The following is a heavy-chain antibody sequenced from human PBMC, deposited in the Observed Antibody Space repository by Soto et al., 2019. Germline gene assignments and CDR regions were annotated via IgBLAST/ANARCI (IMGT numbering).Heavy chain of an antibody. J-gene: IGHJ4*02. D-gene: IGHD3-22*01. CDR2: ISAYNGNT. CDR3: ARSPYYYDSSGYYSLGVDY. Sequence: QVQLVQSGAEVKKPGASVKVSCKASGYTFTSYGISWVRQATGQGLEWMGWISAYNGNTNYAQKLQGRVTMTTDTSTSTAYMELRSLRSDDTAVYYCARSPYYYDSSGYYSLGVDYWGQGTLVTVSS. CDR1: GYTFTSYG. V-gene: IGHV1-18*01.